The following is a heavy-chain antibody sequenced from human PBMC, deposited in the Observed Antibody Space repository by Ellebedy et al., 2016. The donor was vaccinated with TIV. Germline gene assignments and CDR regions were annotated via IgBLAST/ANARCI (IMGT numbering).Heavy chain of an antibody. D-gene: IGHD6-6*01. CDR3: AREDLLSSSSSDHYGVDV. V-gene: IGHV1-46*01. J-gene: IGHJ6*02. CDR2: IDPTYGTT. CDR1: GYIFTNYY. Sequence: AASVKVSCKASGYIFTNYYMHWVRQAPGQGLEWMGVIDPTYGTTSYAQKFQGRVTMTSDTSTSTVYMRLSSLRSDDTAVYYCAREDLLSSSSSDHYGVDVWGQGTTVTVSS.